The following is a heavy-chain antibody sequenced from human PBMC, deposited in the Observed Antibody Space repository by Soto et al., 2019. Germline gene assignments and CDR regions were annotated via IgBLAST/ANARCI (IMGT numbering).Heavy chain of an antibody. D-gene: IGHD1-26*01. CDR3: ARPYSGGPNDPFDV. CDR1: GYSFTNYW. J-gene: IGHJ3*01. V-gene: IGHV5-51*01. Sequence: GESLKISCKGSGYSFTNYWVGWVRQMPGKGLEWMGIIYPGDSHAIYSPSFQGQVTMSADKSISTAYLQWSSLKASDTAMYYCARPYSGGPNDPFDVWGQGTMVTVSS. CDR2: IYPGDSHA.